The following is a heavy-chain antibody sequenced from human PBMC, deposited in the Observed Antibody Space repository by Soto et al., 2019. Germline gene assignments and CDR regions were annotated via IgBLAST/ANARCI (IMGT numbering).Heavy chain of an antibody. V-gene: IGHV1-18*01. CDR3: AFCYVEGLVGYWFLP. CDR2: ISAYNGNT. J-gene: IGHJ5*02. CDR1: GSTFPSYG. D-gene: IGHD2-8*02. Sequence: ASVKVSCKASGSTFPSYGISWVRQAPVQGIEWMGWISAYNGNTNYAQKLQGRVTMTTDTSTSTAYMELRSLRSDDTAVYYCAFCYVEGLVGYWFLPLGDGTLVSVPS.